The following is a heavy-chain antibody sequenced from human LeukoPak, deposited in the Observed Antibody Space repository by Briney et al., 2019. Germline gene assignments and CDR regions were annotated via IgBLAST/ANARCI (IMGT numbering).Heavy chain of an antibody. D-gene: IGHD5-24*01. J-gene: IGHJ5*02. Sequence: SETLSLTCTVSGGSISSYYWSWIRQSPGKGLEWIGYIYYSGSTNYNPSLKSRVTISVDTSKNQFSLKLSSVTAADTAVYYCARVEMATIRYNWFDPWGQGTLVTVSS. CDR2: IYYSGST. V-gene: IGHV4-59*01. CDR1: GGSISSYY. CDR3: ARVEMATIRYNWFDP.